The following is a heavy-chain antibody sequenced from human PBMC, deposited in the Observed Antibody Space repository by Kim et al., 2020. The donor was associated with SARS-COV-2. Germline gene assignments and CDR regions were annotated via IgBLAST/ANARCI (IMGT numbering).Heavy chain of an antibody. CDR1: GFTFSGYA. CDR3: ASRGYYIDF. CDR2: ISSTASTI. D-gene: IGHD6-13*01. Sequence: WGSLRLSCAASGFTFSGYAMTWVRQAPGKGLEWVSFISSTASTIYYADSVEGRFTISRDNAKNSVSLQMNSLRDEDTAMYYCASRGYYIDFWGQGTLVTVSS. J-gene: IGHJ4*02. V-gene: IGHV3-48*02.